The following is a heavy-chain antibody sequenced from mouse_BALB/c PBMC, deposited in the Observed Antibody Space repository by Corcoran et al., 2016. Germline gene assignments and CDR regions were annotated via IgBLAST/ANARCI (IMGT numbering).Heavy chain of an antibody. V-gene: IGHV9-1*02. D-gene: IGHD4-1*01. CDR2: INTYTGEP. Sequence: QIQLVQSGPELKKPGETVKISCTASGYTFTNYGMNWVKQAPGKGLKWMGWINTYTGEPTYADDFKGRFAFSLETSASTAYLQINNLKNEDMATYFCATGTSQFAYWGQGTLVTVSA. CDR3: ATGTSQFAY. CDR1: GYTFTNYG. J-gene: IGHJ3*01.